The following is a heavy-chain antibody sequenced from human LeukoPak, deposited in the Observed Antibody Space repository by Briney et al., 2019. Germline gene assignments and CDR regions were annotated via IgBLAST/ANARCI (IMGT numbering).Heavy chain of an antibody. V-gene: IGHV3-21*01. D-gene: IGHD5-12*01. J-gene: IGHJ6*04. Sequence: GGSLRLSCAASGFTFSSYSMNWVRQAPGKGLEWVSSISSSSSYIYYADSVKGRFTISSDNSKNTLYLQMNSLRAEDTAVYYCARGYVNYYYGMDVWGKGTTVTVSS. CDR2: ISSSSSYI. CDR1: GFTFSSYS. CDR3: ARGYVNYYYGMDV.